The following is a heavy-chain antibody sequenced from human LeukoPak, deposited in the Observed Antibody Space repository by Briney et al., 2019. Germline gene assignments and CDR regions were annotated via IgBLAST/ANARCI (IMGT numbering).Heavy chain of an antibody. Sequence: AGGSLRLSCAAPGFTFSSYAMSWVRQAPGRGLEWVSAISGSGGSTYYADSVKGRFTISRDNSKNTLYLQMNSLRAEDTAVYYCAKARAGYSSYYFDYWGQGTLVTVSS. CDR1: GFTFSSYA. J-gene: IGHJ4*02. V-gene: IGHV3-23*01. D-gene: IGHD5-24*01. CDR2: ISGSGGST. CDR3: AKARAGYSSYYFDY.